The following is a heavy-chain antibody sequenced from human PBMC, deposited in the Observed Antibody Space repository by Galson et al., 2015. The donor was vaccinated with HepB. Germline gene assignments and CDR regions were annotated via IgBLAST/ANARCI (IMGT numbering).Heavy chain of an antibody. CDR2: SSDKAESYTT. D-gene: IGHD6-19*01. CDR3: ARYSSRGGGLDV. J-gene: IGHJ6*02. V-gene: IGHV3-72*01. CDR1: GFTFSDHY. Sequence: SLRLSCAASGFTFSDHYMDWVRQAPGKRLEWVGRSSDKAESYTTEYAASVQGRFTISRDDSENSLFLQMNSLKAEDTAVYYCARYSSRGGGLDVWGQGTTVTVSS.